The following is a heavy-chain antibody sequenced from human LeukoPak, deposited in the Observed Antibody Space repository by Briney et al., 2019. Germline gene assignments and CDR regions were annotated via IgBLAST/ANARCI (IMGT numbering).Heavy chain of an antibody. CDR2: INTDGSTT. J-gene: IGHJ5*02. CDR1: GFTFRSYW. Sequence: GGSLRLSCAASGFTFRSYWMHWVRQVPGKGLMWVSHINTDGSTTTYADSVKGRFTISRDNAKNTPYLQMNSLRAEDTAVYYCARDLLGTNWFDPWGQGTLVTVSS. CDR3: ARDLLGTNWFDP. D-gene: IGHD2-8*01. V-gene: IGHV3-74*01.